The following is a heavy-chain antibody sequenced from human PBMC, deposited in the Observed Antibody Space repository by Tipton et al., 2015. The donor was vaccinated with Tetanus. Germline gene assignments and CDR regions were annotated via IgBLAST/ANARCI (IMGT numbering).Heavy chain of an antibody. CDR2: ISSSSSYI. V-gene: IGHV3-21*01. J-gene: IGHJ6*02. Sequence: GSLRLSCKASGYTFSAHTMHWVRQAPGKGLEWVSAISSSSSYIYYADSVKGRFTISRDDSKETVYLQMSSLRAEDTAVYYCAKLDYGDYGRYYYYEMDVWGQGTTVTVSS. D-gene: IGHD4-17*01. CDR1: GYTFSAHT. CDR3: AKLDYGDYGRYYYYEMDV.